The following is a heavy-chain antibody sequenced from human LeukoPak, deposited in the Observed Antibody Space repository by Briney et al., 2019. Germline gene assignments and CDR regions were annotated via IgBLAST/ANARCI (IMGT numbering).Heavy chain of an antibody. V-gene: IGHV1-69*13. CDR2: LIPILGTA. D-gene: IGHD6-19*01. Sequence: GASVKVSCKASGGTFSSYAISWVRQAPGQGPEWMGGLIPILGTANDAQKFQGRVTITADDSTSTAYMELSSLTFEDTAVYYCARGPHGIAVAGKGNWFDPWGQGTLVTVSS. CDR3: ARGPHGIAVAGKGNWFDP. CDR1: GGTFSSYA. J-gene: IGHJ5*02.